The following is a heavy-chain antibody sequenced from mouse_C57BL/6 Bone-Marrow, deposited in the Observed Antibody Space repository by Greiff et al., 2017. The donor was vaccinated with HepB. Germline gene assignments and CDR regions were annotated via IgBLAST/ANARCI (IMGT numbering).Heavy chain of an antibody. CDR1: GYSITSGYY. J-gene: IGHJ1*03. CDR3: ASNDGFYWYFDV. Sequence: EVQLKESGPGLVKPSQSLSLTCSVTGYSITSGYYWNWIRQFPGNKLEWMGYISYDGSNNYNPSLKNRISITRDTSKNQFFLKLNSVTTEDTATYYCASNDGFYWYFDVWGTGTTVTVSS. CDR2: ISYDGSN. D-gene: IGHD2-3*01. V-gene: IGHV3-6*01.